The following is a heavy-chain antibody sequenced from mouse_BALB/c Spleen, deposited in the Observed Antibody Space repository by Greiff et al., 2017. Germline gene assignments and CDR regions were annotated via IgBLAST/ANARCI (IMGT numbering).Heavy chain of an antibody. CDR3: ARTLANWDYAMDD. V-gene: IGHV1-18*01. CDR2: INPNNGGT. Sequence: EVQLQQSGPELVKPGASVKIPCKASGYTFTDYNMDWVKQSHGKSLEWIGDINPNNGGTIYNQKFKGKATLTVDKSSSTAYMELRSLTSEDTAVYDGARTLANWDYAMDDWGQGTSVTVSS. D-gene: IGHD4-1*01. J-gene: IGHJ4*01. CDR1: GYTFTDYN.